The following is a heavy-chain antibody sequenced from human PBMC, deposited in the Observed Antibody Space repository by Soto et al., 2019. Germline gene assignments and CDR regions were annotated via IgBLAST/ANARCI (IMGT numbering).Heavy chain of an antibody. J-gene: IGHJ4*02. V-gene: IGHV3-23*01. CDR3: AKDRLAGGFDY. CDR1: GFTFSNYA. Sequence: GGSLRLSCAASGFTFSNYAMSWVRRAPGKGLEWVSLVSATAGTTYYTESVKGRFTISRDNSRNTVYLQMNSLRADDTAVYYCAKDRLAGGFDYWGQGTLVTVSS. D-gene: IGHD3-16*01. CDR2: VSATAGTT.